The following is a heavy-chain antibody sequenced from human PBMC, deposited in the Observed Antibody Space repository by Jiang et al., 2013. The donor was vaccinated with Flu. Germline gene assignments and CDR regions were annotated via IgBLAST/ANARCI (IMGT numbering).Heavy chain of an antibody. D-gene: IGHD5-12*01. CDR2: VDPEDGET. J-gene: IGHJ6*03. CDR1: GYTFIDYN. Sequence: GAEVKKPGATVKISCKVSGYTFIDYNLHWVQQAPGKGPEWMGLVDPEDGETKYAKRFQGRITITADTSTDTAYMELSSLRSEDTAVYYCATDRKGFGYRFFWPLYYYYIGLLGTNGTTVTV. CDR3: ATDRKGFGYRFFWPLYYYYIGL. V-gene: IGHV1-69-2*01.